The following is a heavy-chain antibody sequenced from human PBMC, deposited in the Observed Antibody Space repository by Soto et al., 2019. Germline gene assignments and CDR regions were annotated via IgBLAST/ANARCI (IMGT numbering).Heavy chain of an antibody. J-gene: IGHJ5*02. CDR3: ARGGGIVVVTAPYDP. CDR2: INPSGGYT. Sequence: GASVKVSCKASGYTFSSYYMNWVRQAPGQGLEWLGIINPSGGYTTYAQRFLGRVTMTSDTSTSTVHMELGSLTSEDTAVYYCARGGGIVVVTAPYDPWGQGTLVTSPQ. V-gene: IGHV1-46*03. CDR1: GYTFSSYY. D-gene: IGHD2-21*02.